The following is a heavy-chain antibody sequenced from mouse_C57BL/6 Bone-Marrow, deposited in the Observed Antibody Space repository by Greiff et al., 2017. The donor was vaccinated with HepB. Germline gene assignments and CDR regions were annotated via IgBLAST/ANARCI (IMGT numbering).Heavy chain of an antibody. Sequence: VQLQQSGPELVKPGASVKISCKASGYTFTDYYMNWVKQSHGKSLEWIGDINPNNGGTSYNQKFKGKATLTVDKSSSTAYMELRSLTSEDSAVYYCARETTVVADYWGQGTTLTVSS. D-gene: IGHD1-1*01. V-gene: IGHV1-26*01. J-gene: IGHJ2*01. CDR3: ARETTVVADY. CDR1: GYTFTDYY. CDR2: INPNNGGT.